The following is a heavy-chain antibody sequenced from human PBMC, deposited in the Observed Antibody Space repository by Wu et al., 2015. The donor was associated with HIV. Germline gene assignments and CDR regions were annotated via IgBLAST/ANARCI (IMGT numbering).Heavy chain of an antibody. Sequence: QVHLVQSGAEVKKPGASVKVSCKTSGYTFSNYDINWVRQALGQGLEWMGKISTYNGNTNYVQKLQGRVTMTTDTSTSTAYMELRSLRSDDTAVYYCARVPSGYYDSRGTFDYWGQGTLVDRLL. D-gene: IGHD3-22*01. J-gene: IGHJ4*02. V-gene: IGHV1-18*01. CDR1: GYTFSNYD. CDR2: ISTYNGNT. CDR3: ARVPSGYYDSRGTFDY.